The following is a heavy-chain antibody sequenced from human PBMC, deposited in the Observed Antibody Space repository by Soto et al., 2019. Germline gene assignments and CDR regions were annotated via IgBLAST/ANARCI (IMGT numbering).Heavy chain of an antibody. D-gene: IGHD3-3*01. Sequence: PGGSLRLSCAASGFTFSSYSMNWVRQAPGKGLEWVSYISSSSSTIYYADSVKGRFTISRDNAKNSLYLQMNSLRAEDTAVYYCARDTHSITIFGVVINYMDVWGKGTTVTVSS. J-gene: IGHJ6*03. V-gene: IGHV3-48*01. CDR2: ISSSSSTI. CDR1: GFTFSSYS. CDR3: ARDTHSITIFGVVINYMDV.